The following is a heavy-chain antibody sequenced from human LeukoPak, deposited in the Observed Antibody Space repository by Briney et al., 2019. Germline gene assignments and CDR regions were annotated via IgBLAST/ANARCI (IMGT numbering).Heavy chain of an antibody. CDR2: INHSGST. CDR3: ARGGY. J-gene: IGHJ4*02. Sequence: PSETLSLTCAVYGGSCSGYYWSWIRQPPGKGLEWIGEINHSGSTNYNPSLKSRVTISVDTSKNQFSLKLSSVTAADTAVYYCARGGYWGQGTLVTVSS. V-gene: IGHV4-34*01. CDR1: GGSCSGYY.